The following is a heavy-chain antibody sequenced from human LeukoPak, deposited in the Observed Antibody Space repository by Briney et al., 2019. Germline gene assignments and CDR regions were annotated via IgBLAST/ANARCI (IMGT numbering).Heavy chain of an antibody. Sequence: AGSLRLSCAASGFTFSNYEMNWVRQAPGKGLEWFSYISSSGRTIYYADSVKGRFTISRDNAKNSLYLQMNSLRTEDTAVYYCASSTAIGYWGQGTLVTVSS. CDR1: GFTFSNYE. CDR3: ASSTAIGY. V-gene: IGHV3-48*03. J-gene: IGHJ4*02. CDR2: ISSSGRTI.